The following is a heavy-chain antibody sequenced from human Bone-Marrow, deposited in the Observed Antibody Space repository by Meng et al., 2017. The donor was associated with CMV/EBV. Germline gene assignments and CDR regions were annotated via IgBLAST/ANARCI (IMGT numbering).Heavy chain of an antibody. CDR2: IRHDGSNK. Sequence: GESLKISCAASGFTFSSYAMHWVRQAPGKGLEWVAFIRHDGSNKYYADSVKGRFTISRDTSKNTLSLQMNSLRVEDTAVYYCAKDRAVGGYYDSSGYSDYWGQGTLVTVSS. CDR1: GFTFSSYA. J-gene: IGHJ4*02. CDR3: AKDRAVGGYYDSSGYSDY. V-gene: IGHV3-30*02. D-gene: IGHD3-22*01.